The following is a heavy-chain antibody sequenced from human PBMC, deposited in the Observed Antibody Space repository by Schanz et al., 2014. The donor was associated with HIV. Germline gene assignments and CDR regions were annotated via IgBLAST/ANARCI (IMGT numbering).Heavy chain of an antibody. Sequence: QVRLVESGGGVVQPGRSLRLSCAASGFTFSSYGMHWVRQAPGKGLEWGAVISYDGSKKYYADSVKGRFTISRDNSKNTLYLQMNSLRAEDTAMYFCARETGGSGWYTLDYWGQGTLIAVSS. J-gene: IGHJ4*02. CDR3: ARETGGSGWYTLDY. D-gene: IGHD6-19*01. CDR2: ISYDGSKK. V-gene: IGHV3-30*03. CDR1: GFTFSSYG.